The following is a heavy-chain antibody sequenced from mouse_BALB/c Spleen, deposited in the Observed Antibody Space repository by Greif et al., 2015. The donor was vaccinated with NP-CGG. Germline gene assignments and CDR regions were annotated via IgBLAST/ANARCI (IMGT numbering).Heavy chain of an antibody. J-gene: IGHJ4*01. V-gene: IGHV14-4*02. D-gene: IGHD3-3*01. CDR1: GFNIKDYY. Sequence: EVQLQQSGAELVRSGASVKLSCTASGFNIKDYYMHWVKQRPEQGLEWIGWIDPENGDTEYAPKFQGKATMTADTSSNTAYLQLSSPTAEDTAVYYSPGRGQRAMDYWGQGTSVTVSS. CDR3: PGRGQRAMDY. CDR2: IDPENGDT.